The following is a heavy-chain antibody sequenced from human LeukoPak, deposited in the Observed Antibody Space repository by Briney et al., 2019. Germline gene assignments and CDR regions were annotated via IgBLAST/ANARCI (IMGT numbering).Heavy chain of an antibody. CDR1: GFTFSSYA. CDR2: ISGSGGST. Sequence: GGSLRLSCAASGFTFSSYAVSWVRQAPGKGLEWVSAISGSGGSTYYADSVKGRFTISRDNSKNTLYLQMNSLRAEDTAVYYCAKEMRPYDILTGYFPTWGQGTLVTVSS. D-gene: IGHD3-9*01. CDR3: AKEMRPYDILTGYFPT. V-gene: IGHV3-23*01. J-gene: IGHJ5*02.